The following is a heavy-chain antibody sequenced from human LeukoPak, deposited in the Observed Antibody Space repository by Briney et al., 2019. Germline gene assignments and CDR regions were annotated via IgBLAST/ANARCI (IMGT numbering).Heavy chain of an antibody. CDR1: GYTFTGYY. Sequence: ASVKVSCKASGYTFTGYYMHWVRQAPGQGLEWMGWINPNSGGTNYAQKFQGRVTMTRDTSISTAYMELSRLRSDDTAVYYCATLFYGSGSYVFDYWGQGTLVIVSS. CDR3: ATLFYGSGSYVFDY. V-gene: IGHV1-2*02. CDR2: INPNSGGT. J-gene: IGHJ4*02. D-gene: IGHD3-10*01.